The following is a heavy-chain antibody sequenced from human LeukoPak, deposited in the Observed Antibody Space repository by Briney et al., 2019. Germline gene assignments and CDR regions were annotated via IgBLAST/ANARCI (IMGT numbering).Heavy chain of an antibody. J-gene: IGHJ4*02. CDR3: ARVPLYDRSGYYFDY. Sequence: GGSLRLSCAASGFSFSSYAMSWVRQAPGQGLEWVSTISASGGNTYYAVSVKGRFTISRDNSKNSLFLQMNSLRDEDTAVYYCARVPLYDRSGYYFDYWGLGTLVTVSS. CDR2: ISASGGNT. V-gene: IGHV3-23*01. CDR1: GFSFSSYA. D-gene: IGHD3-22*01.